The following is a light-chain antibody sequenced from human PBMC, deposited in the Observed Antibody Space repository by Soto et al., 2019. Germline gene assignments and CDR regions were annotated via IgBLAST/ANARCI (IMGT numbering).Light chain of an antibody. CDR1: SSDVGSYNL. J-gene: IGLJ1*01. Sequence: QLVLTQPASVSGSPGQSITISCTGTSSDVGSYNLVSWYQQHTGKAPKLMIYEVSKRPSGVSNRFSGSKSGNTASLTISGLQAEDEADYYCCSYAGSSTPLIFGTGTKLTVL. CDR2: EVS. V-gene: IGLV2-23*02. CDR3: CSYAGSSTPLI.